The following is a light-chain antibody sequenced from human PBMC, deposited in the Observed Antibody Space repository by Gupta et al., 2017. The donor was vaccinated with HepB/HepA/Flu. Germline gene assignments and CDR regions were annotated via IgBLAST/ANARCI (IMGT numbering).Light chain of an antibody. V-gene: IGKV3-15*01. Sequence: ELIMTHSPATLSVSPGERVTLSCRASQSVLTNLAWFQQKPGQPPRLLIFGASTRAPDTPARFSGSGSGTEFTLTISSLQSEDFGVYFCHHYNNWPKSFGQGTKVEI. CDR1: QSVLTN. J-gene: IGKJ1*01. CDR2: GAS. CDR3: HHYNNWPKS.